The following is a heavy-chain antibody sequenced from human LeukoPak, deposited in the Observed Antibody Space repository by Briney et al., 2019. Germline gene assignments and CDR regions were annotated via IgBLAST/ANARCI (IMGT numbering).Heavy chain of an antibody. CDR2: INHSGST. D-gene: IGHD6-19*01. J-gene: IGHJ4*02. V-gene: IGHV4-34*01. CDR1: GGSFSGYY. Sequence: SETLSLTCAVYGGSFSGYYWSWIRQPPGKGLEWIGEINHSGSTDYNPSLKSRVTISVDTSKNQFSLKLSSVTAADTAVYYCARDIAVAGRRIIDYWGQGTLVTVSS. CDR3: ARDIAVAGRRIIDY.